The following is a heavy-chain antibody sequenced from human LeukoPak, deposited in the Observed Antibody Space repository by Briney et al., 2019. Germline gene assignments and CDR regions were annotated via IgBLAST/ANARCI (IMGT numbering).Heavy chain of an antibody. CDR3: ARVSGIYGNFCDH. CDR1: GFTFSTYA. Sequence: GALRLSCAASGFTFSTYAMSWVRQSPGKGLEWVSAISGSDAGTYYADSVKGRFTISRDNSKNTLYLQMNSLRAEDTAVYYCARVSGIYGNFCDHWGQGTLVTVSS. V-gene: IGHV3-23*01. J-gene: IGHJ4*02. CDR2: ISGSDAGT. D-gene: IGHD1-26*01.